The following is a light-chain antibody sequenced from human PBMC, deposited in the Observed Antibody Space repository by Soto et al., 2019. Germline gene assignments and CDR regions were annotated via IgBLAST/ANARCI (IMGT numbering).Light chain of an antibody. Sequence: DIQMTQSPSILSASVGDRVTITCRASQSISSWLAWYQQKPGKAPNLLIHKASHLESGVPSRFSGSGSGTEFTLTISSLQPGDFATYYCQHYNTYPWTFGQGTKVEI. V-gene: IGKV1-5*03. CDR1: QSISSW. CDR2: KAS. CDR3: QHYNTYPWT. J-gene: IGKJ1*01.